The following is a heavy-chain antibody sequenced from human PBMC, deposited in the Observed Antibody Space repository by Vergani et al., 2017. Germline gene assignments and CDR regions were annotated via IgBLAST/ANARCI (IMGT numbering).Heavy chain of an antibody. CDR2: IIPIFGTA. D-gene: IGHD3-10*01. J-gene: IGHJ6*02. CDR1: GGTFSSYT. V-gene: IGHV1-69*06. Sequence: QVQLVQSGAEVKKPGSSVKVSCKASGGTFSSYTISWVRQAPGQGLEWIGGIIPIFGTANYAQKFQGRVTITADKSTSTAYMELSSLRSEDTAVYSCAREMNGLWFGESTTGYGMDVWGQGTTVTVSS. CDR3: AREMNGLWFGESTTGYGMDV.